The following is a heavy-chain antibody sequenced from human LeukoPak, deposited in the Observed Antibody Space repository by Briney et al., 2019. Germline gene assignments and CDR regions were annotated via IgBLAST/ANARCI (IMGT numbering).Heavy chain of an antibody. CDR1: GFIFSSYS. CDR2: ISSSSSYI. J-gene: IGHJ4*02. CDR3: ARDLAVAGHRAFDY. V-gene: IGHV3-21*01. D-gene: IGHD6-19*01. Sequence: PGGSLRLSCAASGFIFSSYSMNWVREAPGKGLEWVSAISSSSSYIYYADSVKGRFTISRDNAKSSLYPQMNSLRAEDTAVYYCARDLAVAGHRAFDYWGQGTLVTVSS.